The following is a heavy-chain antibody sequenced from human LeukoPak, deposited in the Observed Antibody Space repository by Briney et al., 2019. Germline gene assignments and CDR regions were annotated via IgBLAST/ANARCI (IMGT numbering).Heavy chain of an antibody. CDR2: ISNSSSYI. CDR1: GFTFSSYS. D-gene: IGHD3-9*01. J-gene: IGHJ4*02. V-gene: IGHV3-21*01. CDR3: ASYGESDILTGYYNDY. Sequence: PGGSLRLSCAASGFTFSSYSMNWVRQAPGKGLEWVSSISNSSSYIYYADSVKGRFTISRDNAKNSLYLQMNSLRAEDTAVYYCASYGESDILTGYYNDYWGQGTLVTVSS.